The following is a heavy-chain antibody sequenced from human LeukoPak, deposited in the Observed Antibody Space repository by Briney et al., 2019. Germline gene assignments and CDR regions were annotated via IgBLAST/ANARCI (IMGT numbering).Heavy chain of an antibody. D-gene: IGHD3-22*01. Sequence: GGSLRLSCAASGFTFSDYYMSWIRQAPGKGLEWISYISDSGTTIYYADSVKGRFTISRDNAKNSLYLQMNSLRAEDTAVYYCARGDYYDAPWFDPWGQGTLVTVSS. V-gene: IGHV3-11*01. CDR3: ARGDYYDAPWFDP. J-gene: IGHJ5*02. CDR1: GFTFSDYY. CDR2: ISDSGTTI.